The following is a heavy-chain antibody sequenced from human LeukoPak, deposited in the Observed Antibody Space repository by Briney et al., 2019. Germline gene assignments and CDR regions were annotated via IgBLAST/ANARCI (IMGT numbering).Heavy chain of an antibody. Sequence: TGGSLRLSCAASGFTFSSYWMSWVRQAPGKWREWVANIKQDGSEKYYVDSVNGRFTSSRDNAKNSLYLQINSLSAEDTAVYYCAREISSWYRTEGRFDPWGQGTLVTVSS. CDR1: GFTFSSYW. D-gene: IGHD6-13*01. CDR3: AREISSWYRTEGRFDP. J-gene: IGHJ5*02. CDR2: IKQDGSEK. V-gene: IGHV3-7*01.